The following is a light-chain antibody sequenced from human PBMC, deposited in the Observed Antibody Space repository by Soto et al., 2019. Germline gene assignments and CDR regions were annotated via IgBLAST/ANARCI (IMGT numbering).Light chain of an antibody. V-gene: IGKV3-20*01. CDR3: QQYGSSAT. CDR1: HSLNSGY. J-gene: IGKJ3*01. CDR2: GAS. Sequence: EIVLTQSPGTLSLSPGERATLSCRASHSLNSGYVAWYQQRPGQAPRLLIYGASTRATGVPGRFSGSGSGTVFTLTISRLEPEDFAVYFCQQYGSSATFGPGTKVDI.